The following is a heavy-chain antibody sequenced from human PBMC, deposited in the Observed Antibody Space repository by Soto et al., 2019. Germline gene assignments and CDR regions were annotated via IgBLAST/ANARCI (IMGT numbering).Heavy chain of an antibody. CDR2: IGTAGDT. V-gene: IGHV3-13*01. D-gene: IGHD3-10*01. Sequence: EVQLVESGGGLVQPGGSLRLSCAASGFTFSSYDMHWVRQATGKGLEWVSAIGTAGDTYYPGTVKGRFTISRENAKNYLYIQMNSLRAEDTAVYYCAIGKVRGGTEGFDYWGQGTLVTVSS. CDR1: GFTFSSYD. CDR3: AIGKVRGGTEGFDY. J-gene: IGHJ4*02.